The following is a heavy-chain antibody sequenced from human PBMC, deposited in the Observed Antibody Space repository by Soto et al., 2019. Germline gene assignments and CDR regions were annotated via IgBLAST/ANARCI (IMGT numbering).Heavy chain of an antibody. D-gene: IGHD3-3*01. J-gene: IGHJ5*02. CDR3: ARFLTFYDFWSGYYTGHEFDP. V-gene: IGHV4-34*01. CDR2: INHSGST. Sequence: SETLSLTCAVYGGSFSGYYWSWIRQPPGKGLEWIGEINHSGSTNYNPSLKSRVTISVDTSKNQFSLKLSSVTAADTAVYYCARFLTFYDFWSGYYTGHEFDPWGQETLVTVSS. CDR1: GGSFSGYY.